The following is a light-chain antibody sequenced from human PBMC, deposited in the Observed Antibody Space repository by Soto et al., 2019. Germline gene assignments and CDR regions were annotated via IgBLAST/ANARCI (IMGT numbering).Light chain of an antibody. CDR3: QQRSNWPPGGT. CDR1: QSVSSY. J-gene: IGKJ4*01. Sequence: EIVLTQSPATLSLSPGERATLSCRASQSVSSYLAWYQQKPGQAPRLLIYDASNRATGIPARFSGSGSETVFTLTISSLEPEDFAVYYCQQRSNWPPGGTFGGGTKVEIK. CDR2: DAS. V-gene: IGKV3-11*01.